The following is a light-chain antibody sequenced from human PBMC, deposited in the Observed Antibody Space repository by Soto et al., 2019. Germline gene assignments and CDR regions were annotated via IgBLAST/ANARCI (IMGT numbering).Light chain of an antibody. J-gene: IGKJ4*01. CDR2: GAS. V-gene: IGKV3-15*01. CDR3: QHYVNWPLT. CDR1: QSLGSN. Sequence: IVLTQSPGTLSLSPGERATLSCRASQSLGSNLAWYQQKPGQAPRLLIYGASTRATGIPARFSGSRSGAEFTLTISSLQSEDFAVYYCQHYVNWPLTFGGGTKVDIK.